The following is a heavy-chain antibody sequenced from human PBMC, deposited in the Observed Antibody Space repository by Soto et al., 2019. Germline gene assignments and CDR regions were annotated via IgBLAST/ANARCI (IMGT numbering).Heavy chain of an antibody. CDR2: ITSNGGST. D-gene: IGHD2-15*01. CDR3: AKGCLTPGY. V-gene: IGHV3-64*04. Sequence: PGGSLRLSCAASGFTFSSYGMHWVRQAPGKGLEYVSAITSNGGSTYYADSVKGRFTISRDNSKNTLYLQMNSLRAEDTAVYYCAKGCLTPGYWGRGTLVTVSS. J-gene: IGHJ4*02. CDR1: GFTFSSYG.